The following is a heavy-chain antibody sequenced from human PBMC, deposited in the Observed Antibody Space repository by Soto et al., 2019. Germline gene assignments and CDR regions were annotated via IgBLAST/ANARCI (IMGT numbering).Heavy chain of an antibody. Sequence: PSETLSLTCTVSGGSISGYYWTWIRQPPGKGLEWVGSLFYGGTTDYNPSLKSRLTMSLDTSKNRFSLKLRSVTAADTAVYYCARHRGPAPVYWGQGTLVTVSS. CDR2: LFYGGTT. D-gene: IGHD3-10*01. J-gene: IGHJ4*02. CDR3: ARHRGPAPVY. V-gene: IGHV4-39*01. CDR1: GGSISGYY.